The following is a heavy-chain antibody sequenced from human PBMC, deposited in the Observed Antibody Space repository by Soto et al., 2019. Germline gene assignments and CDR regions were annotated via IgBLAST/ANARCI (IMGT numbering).Heavy chain of an antibody. D-gene: IGHD3-10*01. J-gene: IGHJ4*02. Sequence: EVQLLESGGGLVQPGGSLRLSCAASGFTFSSYAMSWVRQAPGKGLEWVSAISGSGGSTYYADSVKGRFTISRDNSKNTLDLQMNSLRAEDTAVYYCANGGSLWFGELLSYWGQGTLVIVSS. V-gene: IGHV3-23*01. CDR3: ANGGSLWFGELLSY. CDR2: ISGSGGST. CDR1: GFTFSSYA.